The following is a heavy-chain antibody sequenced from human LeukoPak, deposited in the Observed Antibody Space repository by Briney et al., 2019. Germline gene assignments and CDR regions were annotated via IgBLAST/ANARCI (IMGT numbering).Heavy chain of an antibody. CDR3: AKVMDRDIVATIRLGSQYYFDY. Sequence: GGSLRLSCAASGFTFSSYGMHWVRQAPGKGLEWVAFIRSDGSNKYYADSVEGRFTISRDNSKNTLYLQLNSLRAEDTAVYYCAKVMDRDIVATIRLGSQYYFDYWGQGTLVTVSS. V-gene: IGHV3-30*02. D-gene: IGHD5-12*01. J-gene: IGHJ4*02. CDR1: GFTFSSYG. CDR2: IRSDGSNK.